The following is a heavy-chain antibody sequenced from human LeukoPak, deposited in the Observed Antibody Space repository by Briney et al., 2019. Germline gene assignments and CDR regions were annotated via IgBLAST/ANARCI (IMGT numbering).Heavy chain of an antibody. CDR3: ARGGGLGAYYYYMDV. Sequence: PSETLSLTCTVSGGSISSSSYYWGWIRQPPGKRLEWIGSIYYSGSTYYNPSLKSRVTISVDTSKNQFSLKLSSVTAAGTAVYYCARGGGLGAYYYYMDVWGKGTTVTVSS. V-gene: IGHV4-39*07. D-gene: IGHD1-26*01. J-gene: IGHJ6*03. CDR1: GGSISSSSYY. CDR2: IYYSGST.